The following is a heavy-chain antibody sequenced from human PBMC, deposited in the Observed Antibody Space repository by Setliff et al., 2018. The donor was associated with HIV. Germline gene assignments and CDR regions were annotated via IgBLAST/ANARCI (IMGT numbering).Heavy chain of an antibody. CDR3: ARGLNLRRGLVSPCLDY. CDR1: GFTFSRYW. Sequence: GGSLRLSCAASGFTFSRYWMSWVRQAPGKGLEWVANIKQDGSEKYYVDSVTGRFTIFRDNAKNSLYLQMNSLRAEDTAVYYCARGLNLRRGLVSPCLDYWGQGTLVTVSS. CDR2: IKQDGSEK. D-gene: IGHD1-26*01. V-gene: IGHV3-7*01. J-gene: IGHJ4*02.